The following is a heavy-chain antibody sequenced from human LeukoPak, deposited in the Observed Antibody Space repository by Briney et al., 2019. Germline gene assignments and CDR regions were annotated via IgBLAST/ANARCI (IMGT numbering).Heavy chain of an antibody. D-gene: IGHD3-16*02. CDR2: ISGSGGRT. V-gene: IGHV3-23*01. Sequence: GGSLRLSCAASGFTFSSDGMSWVRQAPGKGLEWVSAISGSGGRTYYADSVKGRFTISRDNSKNTLYLQMNSLRAEDTAVYYCAKEESGITFGGVIPPFDYWGQGTLVTVSS. J-gene: IGHJ4*02. CDR1: GFTFSSDG. CDR3: AKEESGITFGGVIPPFDY.